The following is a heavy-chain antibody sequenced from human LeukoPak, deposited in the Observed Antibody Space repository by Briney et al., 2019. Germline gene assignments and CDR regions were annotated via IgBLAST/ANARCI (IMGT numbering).Heavy chain of an antibody. CDR3: ASTYSSGWYYYGMDV. D-gene: IGHD6-19*01. J-gene: IGHJ6*02. V-gene: IGHV3-33*01. Sequence: GGSLRLSCAASGFTFSSNGMHWVRQAPGKGLEWVAVIWYDGSKKYYADSVKGRFTISRDNSKNTLYLQMNSLRAEDTAVYYCASTYSSGWYYYGMDVWGQGTTVTVSS. CDR2: IWYDGSKK. CDR1: GFTFSSNG.